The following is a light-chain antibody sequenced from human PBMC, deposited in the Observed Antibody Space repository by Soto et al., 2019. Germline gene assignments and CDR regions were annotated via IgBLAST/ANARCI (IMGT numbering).Light chain of an antibody. Sequence: QSVLTQPPSASGTPGQRVTISCSGGSPNIGSNPVNWYQQLPGTAPKLLIYGNIVRPSGVPDRFSGSKSGTSASLAISGLQSEDEAEYCCAAWDDGLNGPLYVFGPGTKVTVL. CDR3: AAWDDGLNGPLYV. V-gene: IGLV1-44*01. J-gene: IGLJ1*01. CDR1: SPNIGSNP. CDR2: GNI.